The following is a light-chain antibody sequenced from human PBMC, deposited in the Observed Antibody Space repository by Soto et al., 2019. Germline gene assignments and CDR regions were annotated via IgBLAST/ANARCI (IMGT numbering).Light chain of an antibody. CDR2: AAS. Sequence: AIQMTQSPSSLSASVGDGVTITCRASQGIRSDLGWYQQKPGKAPRLLIYAASTLHSGVPSRFGGSDSGTDFTLTISSLQPEDFATYYCQQANSFPLTFGGGTKVDIK. CDR1: QGIRSD. CDR3: QQANSFPLT. J-gene: IGKJ4*01. V-gene: IGKV1-6*01.